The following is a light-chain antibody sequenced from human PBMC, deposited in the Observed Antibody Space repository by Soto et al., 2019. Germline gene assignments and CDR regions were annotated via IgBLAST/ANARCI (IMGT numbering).Light chain of an antibody. J-gene: IGKJ3*01. CDR3: QQSYSTPFT. CDR1: QSISSY. V-gene: IGKV1-39*01. Sequence: DLQMPQSPSSMSASVGDRVTITCRASQSISSYLNWYQQKPGKAPKLLIYAASSLQSGVPSRFSGSGSGTDFTLTISSLQPEDFATYYCQQSYSTPFTFVPGTKVDIK. CDR2: AAS.